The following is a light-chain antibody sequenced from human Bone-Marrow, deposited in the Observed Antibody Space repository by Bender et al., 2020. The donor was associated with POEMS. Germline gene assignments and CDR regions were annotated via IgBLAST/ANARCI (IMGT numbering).Light chain of an antibody. V-gene: IGLV3-1*01. CDR3: QAWDRGTVI. CDR1: ELGNKD. Sequence: SYDLTQPASVTVSPGQTARITCSGDELGNKDVSWYQQKAGQSPVLAMYRDKKRPSGIPDRFSGSSSGNTATLTIRGTQAIDEADYYCQAWDRGTVIFGGGTRLTVL. J-gene: IGLJ2*01. CDR2: RDK.